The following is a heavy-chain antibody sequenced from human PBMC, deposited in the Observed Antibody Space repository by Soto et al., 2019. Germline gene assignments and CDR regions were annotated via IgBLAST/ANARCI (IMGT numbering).Heavy chain of an antibody. Sequence: QITLKESGPTLVKPTQTLTLTCTFSGFSLSTSGVGVGWIRQPPGKALEWLALIYWDDDKRYSPSLKSRLTITKDTSKNQVVLTMTNMDPVDTATYYCAHSPQPPPGTLAAAAVYWYCDLWGRGTLVTVSS. CDR1: GFSLSTSGVG. V-gene: IGHV2-5*02. J-gene: IGHJ2*01. CDR2: IYWDDDK. D-gene: IGHD6-13*01. CDR3: AHSPQPPPGTLAAAAVYWYCDL.